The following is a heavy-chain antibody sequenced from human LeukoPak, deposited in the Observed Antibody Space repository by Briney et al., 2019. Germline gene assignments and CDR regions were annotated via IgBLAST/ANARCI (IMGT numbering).Heavy chain of an antibody. Sequence: RGASVKVSCKASGYTFTGYYMHWVRQAPGQGLEWTGWVNPNSGGTNYAQKFQGRVTMTRDTSISTAYMELSRLRSDDTAVYYCASEDSSGWYLAYWGQGTLVTVSS. V-gene: IGHV1-2*02. J-gene: IGHJ4*02. CDR2: VNPNSGGT. CDR1: GYTFTGYY. CDR3: ASEDSSGWYLAY. D-gene: IGHD6-19*01.